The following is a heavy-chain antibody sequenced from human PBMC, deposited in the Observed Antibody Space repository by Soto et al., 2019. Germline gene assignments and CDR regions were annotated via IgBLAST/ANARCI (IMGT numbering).Heavy chain of an antibody. CDR1: VFTFSSYS. CDR2: ISSSSSYI. Sequence: PWGSLRLSCSASVFTFSSYSMNWVRQAPGKGLEWVSSISSSSSYIYYADSVKGRFTISRDNAKNSLYLQMNSLRAEDTAVYYCARDLWDFWSGYHNWFDPWGQGILVTVSS. D-gene: IGHD3-3*01. J-gene: IGHJ5*02. V-gene: IGHV3-21*01. CDR3: ARDLWDFWSGYHNWFDP.